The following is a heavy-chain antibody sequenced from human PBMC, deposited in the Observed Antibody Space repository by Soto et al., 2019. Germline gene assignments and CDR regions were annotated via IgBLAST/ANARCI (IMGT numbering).Heavy chain of an antibody. CDR2: IYYSGST. J-gene: IGHJ4*01. Sequence: PSETLSLTCTVSGGSISSGDYYWSWIRQPPGKGLEWIGYIYYSGSTYYNPSLKSRVTISVDTSKNQFSLKLSSVTAADTAVYYCARVGGGNSGLAYWGQGTLVTVSS. D-gene: IGHD2-21*02. V-gene: IGHV4-30-4*01. CDR1: GGSISSGDYY. CDR3: ARVGGGNSGLAY.